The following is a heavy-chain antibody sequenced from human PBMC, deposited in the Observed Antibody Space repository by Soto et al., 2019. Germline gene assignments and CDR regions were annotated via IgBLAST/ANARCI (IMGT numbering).Heavy chain of an antibody. Sequence: VSGKSFDLCCRRMIKQKPGKGLEWMGIIYPGDSDTRYSPSFQGQVTISADKSISTAYLQWSSLKASDTAMYYCARTSAAGKYYYGMDIWGQGNVVTV. CDR2: IYPGDSDT. V-gene: IGHV5-51*07. CDR3: ARTSAAGKYYYGMDI. J-gene: IGHJ6*02. D-gene: IGHD6-13*01. CDR1: GKSFDLCC.